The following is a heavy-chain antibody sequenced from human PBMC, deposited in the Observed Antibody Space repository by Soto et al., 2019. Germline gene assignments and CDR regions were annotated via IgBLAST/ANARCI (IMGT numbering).Heavy chain of an antibody. D-gene: IGHD3-3*01. CDR3: AIITIFGVVKDYYGMDV. CDR2: IIPIFGTA. CDR1: GGTFSSYA. J-gene: IGHJ6*02. V-gene: IGHV1-69*13. Sequence: SVKVSCKASGGTFSSYAISWVRQAPGQGLEWMGGIIPIFGTANYAQKFQGRVTITADESTSTAYMELSSLRSEDTAVYYCAIITIFGVVKDYYGMDVWGQGTTVTVSS.